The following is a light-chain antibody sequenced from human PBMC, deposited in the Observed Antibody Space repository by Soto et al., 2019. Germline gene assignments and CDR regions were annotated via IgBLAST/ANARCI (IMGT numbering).Light chain of an antibody. CDR3: QQYTNTNNPWM. CDR1: QSISTW. V-gene: IGKV1-5*03. CDR2: KAS. Sequence: DIQMTQSPSTLPASVGDSVTITCRADQSISTWLAWYQQKPGKAPNLLIYKASRLETGVPSRFSGSGSGTEFTLIISGLQPDDSATYYCQQYTNTNNPWMFGQGTKVDI. J-gene: IGKJ1*01.